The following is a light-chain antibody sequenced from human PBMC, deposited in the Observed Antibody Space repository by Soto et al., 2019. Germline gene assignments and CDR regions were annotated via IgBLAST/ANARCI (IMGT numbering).Light chain of an antibody. CDR1: SSNIGSNY. CDR3: ASWDESLSVHDV. Sequence: QSVLTQPPSASGTPGQRVTISCSGSSSNIGSNYVYWYQQLPGTAPKLLSYRNNQRPSRVPDRFSGSKSGTSASLAISGLRSEDEADYYCASWDESLSVHDVFGTGTQLTVL. J-gene: IGLJ1*01. V-gene: IGLV1-47*01. CDR2: RNN.